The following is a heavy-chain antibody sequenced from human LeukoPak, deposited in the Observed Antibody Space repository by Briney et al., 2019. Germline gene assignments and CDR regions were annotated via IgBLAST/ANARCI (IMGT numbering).Heavy chain of an antibody. CDR1: GGSISSYQ. J-gene: IGHJ4*02. D-gene: IGHD3-16*02. Sequence: SETLSLTCTVSGGSISSYQWSWIRQPAGKGLEWIGRIYTSGSTNYNPSLKSRVTMSVDTSKNQFSLKLSSVTAADTAVYYCARTGYYDYVWGSYRYIIDYWGQGTLVTVSS. CDR3: ARTGYYDYVWGSYRYIIDY. CDR2: IYTSGST. V-gene: IGHV4-4*07.